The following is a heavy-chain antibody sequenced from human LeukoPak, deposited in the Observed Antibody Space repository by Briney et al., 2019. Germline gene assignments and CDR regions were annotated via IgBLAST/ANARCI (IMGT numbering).Heavy chain of an antibody. Sequence: GGSLRLSCAASGFTFSSYAMHWVRQAPGKGLEWVAVISYDGSNKYYADSVKGRFTISRDNSKNTPYLQMNSLRAEDTAVYYCAREVVVITRLDYWGQGTLVTVSS. CDR2: ISYDGSNK. J-gene: IGHJ4*02. D-gene: IGHD3-22*01. CDR1: GFTFSSYA. CDR3: AREVVVITRLDY. V-gene: IGHV3-30-3*01.